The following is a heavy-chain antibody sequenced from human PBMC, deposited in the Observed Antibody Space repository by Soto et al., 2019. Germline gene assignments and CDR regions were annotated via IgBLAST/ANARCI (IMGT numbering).Heavy chain of an antibody. V-gene: IGHV1-3*04. CDR2: INTANGDT. D-gene: IGHD3-10*02. CDR3: ARDRHPTAYYVNDAFNV. Sequence: QAQLVQSGAEVTKPGASVKISCKASGYMFTTLPIHCVRHAPGQGLVWMGWINTANGDTKYSLKYEGRITLTRDPSTFTTYLELTTLTSEDTAVYFCARDRHPTAYYVNDAFNVWGQGTMISVSS. J-gene: IGHJ3*01. CDR1: GYMFTTLP.